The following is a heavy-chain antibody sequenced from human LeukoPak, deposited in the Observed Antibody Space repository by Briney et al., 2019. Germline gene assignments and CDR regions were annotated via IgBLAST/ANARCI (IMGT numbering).Heavy chain of an antibody. Sequence: SETLSLTCTVSGSSISSYYWSWIRQPPGKGLEWIGYIYYSGSTNYNPSLKSRVTISVDTSKNQFSLKLSSVTAADTAVYYCARQRRPGYSYRPFDYWGQGTLVTVSS. CDR1: GSSISSYY. CDR2: IYYSGST. J-gene: IGHJ4*02. D-gene: IGHD5-18*01. CDR3: ARQRRPGYSYRPFDY. V-gene: IGHV4-59*08.